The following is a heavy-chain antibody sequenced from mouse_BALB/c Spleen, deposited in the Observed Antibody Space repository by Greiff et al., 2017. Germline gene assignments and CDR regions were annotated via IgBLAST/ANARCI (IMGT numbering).Heavy chain of an antibody. CDR2: ISNGGGST. CDR1: GFTFSSYT. CDR3: ARHDGYWFYFDY. D-gene: IGHD2-3*01. V-gene: IGHV5-12-2*01. Sequence: EVQRVESGGGLVQPGGSLKLSCAASGFTFSSYTMSWVRQTPEKRLEWVAYISNGGGSTYYPDTVKGRFTISRDNAKNTLYLQMSSLKSEDTAMYYCARHDGYWFYFDYWGQGTTLTVSS. J-gene: IGHJ2*01.